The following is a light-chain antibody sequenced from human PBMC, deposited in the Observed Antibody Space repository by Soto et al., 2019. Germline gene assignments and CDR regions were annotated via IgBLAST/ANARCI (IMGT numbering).Light chain of an antibody. V-gene: IGKV3-15*01. CDR1: QSDSSN. Sequence: EIVMTQSPATLSVSPGERATLSCRASQSDSSNLAWYQQKPGQAPRLLIYGASTRATGIPARFSGSGSGTEFTLTISSLQFEDFAVYYCLQYNNWPETFGQGTRLEIK. J-gene: IGKJ5*01. CDR3: LQYNNWPET. CDR2: GAS.